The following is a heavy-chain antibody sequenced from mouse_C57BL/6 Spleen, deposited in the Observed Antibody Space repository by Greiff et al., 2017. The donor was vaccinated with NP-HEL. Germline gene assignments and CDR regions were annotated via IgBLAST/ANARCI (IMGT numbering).Heavy chain of an antibody. D-gene: IGHD2-10*02. CDR1: GYAFSSYW. CDR3: AREGYGNYAYYYAMDY. V-gene: IGHV1-80*01. Sequence: VQLQQSGAELVKPGASVKISCKASGYAFSSYWMNWVKQRPGKGLEWIGQIYPGDGDTNYNGKFKGKATLTADKSSSTAYMQLSSLTSEDSAVYFCAREGYGNYAYYYAMDYWGQGTSVTVSS. CDR2: IYPGDGDT. J-gene: IGHJ4*01.